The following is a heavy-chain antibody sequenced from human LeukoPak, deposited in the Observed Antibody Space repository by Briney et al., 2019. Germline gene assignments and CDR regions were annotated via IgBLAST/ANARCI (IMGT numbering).Heavy chain of an antibody. D-gene: IGHD2-2*01. CDR2: INPNSGGT. CDR3: ARARAPALYYFDY. CDR1: GYTFTGYY. V-gene: IGHV1-2*02. Sequence: ASVKVSCKASGYTFTGYYMHWVRQAPGQGPEWMGWINPNSGGTNYAQKFQGRVTMTRDTSISTAYMELSRLRSDDTAVYYCARARAPALYYFDYWGQGTLVTVSS. J-gene: IGHJ4*02.